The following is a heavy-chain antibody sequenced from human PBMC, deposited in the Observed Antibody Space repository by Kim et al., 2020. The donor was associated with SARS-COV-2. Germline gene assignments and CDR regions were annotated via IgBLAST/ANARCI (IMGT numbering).Heavy chain of an antibody. CDR3: AKDGRVTRSGSYYPAFYFDY. D-gene: IGHD1-26*01. J-gene: IGHJ4*02. CDR2: ISYDGSNK. Sequence: GGSLRLSCAASGFTFSSYGMHWVRQAPGKGLEWVAVISYDGSNKYYADSVKGRFTISRDNSKNTLYLQMNSLRAEDTAVYYCAKDGRVTRSGSYYPAFYFDYWGQGTLVTVSS. V-gene: IGHV3-30*18. CDR1: GFTFSSYG.